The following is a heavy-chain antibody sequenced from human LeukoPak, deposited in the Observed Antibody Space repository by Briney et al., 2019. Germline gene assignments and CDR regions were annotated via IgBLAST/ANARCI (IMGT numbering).Heavy chain of an antibody. J-gene: IGHJ4*02. Sequence: GGSLRLSCAASGFTFSSYWMSWVRQAPGKGLEWVANIKQDGSEKYYVDSVKGRFTISRDNAKNSLYLQMNSLRAEDTAVYYCARVRYSGYVDYFDYWGQGTLVTVSS. CDR2: IKQDGSEK. CDR1: GFTFSSYW. D-gene: IGHD5-12*01. V-gene: IGHV3-7*01. CDR3: ARVRYSGYVDYFDY.